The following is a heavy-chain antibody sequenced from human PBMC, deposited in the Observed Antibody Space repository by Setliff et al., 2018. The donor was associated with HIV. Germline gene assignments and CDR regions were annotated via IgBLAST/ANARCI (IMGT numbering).Heavy chain of an antibody. J-gene: IGHJ5*02. CDR1: GGSISSDNYY. CDR2: IYYSGIT. CDR3: ARDEHYYGNIGYYSS. D-gene: IGHD3-22*01. V-gene: IGHV4-30-4*08. Sequence: SETLSLTCTVSGGSISSDNYYWSWIRQPPGKGLEWIGYIYYSGITYYNPSLKSRLTISVDTSKNQFSLKLSSVTAADTAVYYRARDEHYYGNIGYYSSWGQGTLVTVSS.